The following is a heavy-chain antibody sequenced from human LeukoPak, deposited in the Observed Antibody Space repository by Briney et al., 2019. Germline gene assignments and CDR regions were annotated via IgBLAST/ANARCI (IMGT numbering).Heavy chain of an antibody. CDR3: TRRYYDDYYFDY. CDR2: IYPGDSDT. Sequence: GESLKISCKGSGYSLTSYWIGWVRQMPGKGLEWMGIIYPGDSDTRYSPSFQGQVTISVDKSISTAYLQWSSLKASDTAIYYCTRRYYDDYYFDYWGQGTLVTVSS. V-gene: IGHV5-51*01. CDR1: GYSLTSYW. D-gene: IGHD4-17*01. J-gene: IGHJ4*02.